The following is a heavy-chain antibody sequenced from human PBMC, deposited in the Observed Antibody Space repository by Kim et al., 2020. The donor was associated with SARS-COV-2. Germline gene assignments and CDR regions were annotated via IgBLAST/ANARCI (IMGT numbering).Heavy chain of an antibody. CDR1: RSIFSTYV. Sequence: GGSLRLSCLTSRSIFSTYVIHWVRQAPGKGLEWVAAMSFDGFSKYFADSVKGRFTISRDNSKNTVWLQVNSLRDEDSAMYYCATEGGTSGRCGYLDFWGQGTLITVSS. J-gene: IGHJ4*02. CDR3: ATEGGTSGRCGYLDF. D-gene: IGHD5-12*01. CDR2: MSFDGFSK. V-gene: IGHV3-30*04.